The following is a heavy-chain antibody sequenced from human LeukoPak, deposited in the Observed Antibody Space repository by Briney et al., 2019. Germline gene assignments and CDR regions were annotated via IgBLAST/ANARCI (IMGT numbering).Heavy chain of an antibody. V-gene: IGHV4-59*01. CDR3: ARLQYGDYVAFDY. Sequence: PSETLSLTCTVSGGSISTSYWSWIRQPPGKGLEWIGHIYYSGSNNYNPSLKSRVTLSVDASKNQFSLRLSSVTAADTAVYYCARLQYGDYVAFDYWGQGTLVTVSS. D-gene: IGHD4-17*01. CDR2: IYYSGSN. CDR1: GGSISTSY. J-gene: IGHJ4*02.